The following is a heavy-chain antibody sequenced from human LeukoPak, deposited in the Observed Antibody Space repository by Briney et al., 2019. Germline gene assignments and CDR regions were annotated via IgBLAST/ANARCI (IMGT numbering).Heavy chain of an antibody. CDR3: GTWGIVAALDR. CDR2: IRPEGSDK. V-gene: IGHV3-7*01. CDR1: GFTLTNDW. Sequence: GGSLRLSCAASGFTLTNDWMGWGRQAPGEGREWVANIRPEGSDKYYLDSVKGRFTISRENAQNSLYLQMNSLRAEDSGVYYCGTWGIVAALDRWGQGTLVTVSS. D-gene: IGHD5-12*01. J-gene: IGHJ5*02.